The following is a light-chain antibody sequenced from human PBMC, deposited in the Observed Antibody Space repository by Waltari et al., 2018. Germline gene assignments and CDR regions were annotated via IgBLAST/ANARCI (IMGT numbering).Light chain of an antibody. CDR3: WSYAGRNTYV. Sequence: QSALTQPRSVSGSPGQSVAISCTGTSSDVGAYNYVFWYQQHSGEAPKLIIYDVIKRPSGGPDRFSGSKSGNMASLTISGLQAEDEAAYYCWSYAGRNTYVFGAGTKVTVL. CDR1: SSDVGAYNY. CDR2: DVI. J-gene: IGLJ1*01. V-gene: IGLV2-11*01.